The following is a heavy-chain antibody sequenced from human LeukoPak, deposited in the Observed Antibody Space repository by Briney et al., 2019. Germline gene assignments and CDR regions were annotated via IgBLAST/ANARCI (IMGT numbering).Heavy chain of an antibody. Sequence: SETLSLTCTVSGGSISSSSYYWGWIRQPPGKGLEWIGSIYYSGSTYYNPSLKSRVTISVDTSKNQFSLKLSSVTAADTAVYYCASSMVRRLFDYWGQGTLVTVSS. V-gene: IGHV4-39*07. J-gene: IGHJ4*02. D-gene: IGHD3-10*01. CDR3: ASSMVRRLFDY. CDR1: GGSISSSSYY. CDR2: IYYSGST.